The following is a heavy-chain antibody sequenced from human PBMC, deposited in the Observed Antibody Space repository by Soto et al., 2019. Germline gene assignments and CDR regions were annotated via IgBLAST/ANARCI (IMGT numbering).Heavy chain of an antibody. CDR1: GFTFSSYA. CDR2: ISGSGGST. Sequence: GGSLRLSCAACGFTFSSYAMSWVRQAPGKGLEWVSAISGSGGSTYYADSVKGRFTISRDNSKNTLYLQMNSLRAEDTAVYYCAKDLRDTARNGLGMDVWGQGTTVTVSS. D-gene: IGHD5-18*01. V-gene: IGHV3-23*01. CDR3: AKDLRDTARNGLGMDV. J-gene: IGHJ6*02.